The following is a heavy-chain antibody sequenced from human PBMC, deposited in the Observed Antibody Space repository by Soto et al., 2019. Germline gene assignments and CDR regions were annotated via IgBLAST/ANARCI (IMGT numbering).Heavy chain of an antibody. V-gene: IGHV4-59*12. CDR3: ARDSPSPDHYDFWSGSLEPWFDP. J-gene: IGHJ5*02. CDR1: GGSISSYY. D-gene: IGHD3-3*01. CDR2: IYYSGST. Sequence: PSETLSLTCTVSGGSISSYYWSWIRQPPGKGLEWIGYIYYSGSTYYNPSLKSRVTISVDTSKNQFSLKLSSVTAADTAVYYCARDSPSPDHYDFWSGSLEPWFDPWGQGTLVTVSS.